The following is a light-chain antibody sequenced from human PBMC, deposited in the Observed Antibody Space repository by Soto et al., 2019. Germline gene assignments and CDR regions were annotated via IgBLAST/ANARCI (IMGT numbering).Light chain of an antibody. J-gene: IGKJ3*01. Sequence: DIQIIHSPSTLSASVGDRVTITCRASQSISSWLAWYQQKPGKAPKLLIYKASSLESGVPSRFSGSGSGTEFTLTISSLQPDDFATYYCQQYNSYPVFGPGTKVDIK. V-gene: IGKV1-5*03. CDR1: QSISSW. CDR2: KAS. CDR3: QQYNSYPV.